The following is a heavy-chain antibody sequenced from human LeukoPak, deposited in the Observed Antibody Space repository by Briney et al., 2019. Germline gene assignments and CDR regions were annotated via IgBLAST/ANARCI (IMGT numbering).Heavy chain of an antibody. CDR2: FDPEDGET. CDR1: GYTLTELS. CDR3: ATVFFVCGETGTSCRKSYFDY. J-gene: IGHJ4*02. Sequence: GASVKVSCKVSGYTLTELSMHWVRQAPGKGLEWMGGFDPEDGETIYAQKFQGRVTMTEDTSTDTAYMELSSLRSEDTAVYYCATVFFVCGETGTSCRKSYFDYWGQGTLVTVSS. D-gene: IGHD2-2*01. V-gene: IGHV1-24*01.